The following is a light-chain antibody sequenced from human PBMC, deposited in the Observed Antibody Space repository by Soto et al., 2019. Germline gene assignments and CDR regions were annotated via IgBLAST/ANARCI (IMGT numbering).Light chain of an antibody. Sequence: DIQMTQSPSTLSASVGDRVTITCRASRDISIWLAWYQQKPGKAPNLLIYDASNLESGIPTRFSGSGSGTEFTLTISSLQPDDFATYYCQQYISYRTFGQGTKVDIK. CDR2: DAS. CDR3: QQYISYRT. V-gene: IGKV1-5*01. J-gene: IGKJ1*01. CDR1: RDISIW.